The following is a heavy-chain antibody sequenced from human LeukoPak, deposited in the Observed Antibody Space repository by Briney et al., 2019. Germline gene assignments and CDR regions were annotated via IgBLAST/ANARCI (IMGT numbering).Heavy chain of an antibody. CDR3: VRAVSGTLGGAFDI. Sequence: ASVKVSCKASGYTFIDYFIHWMRQTPVQGLEWLGWINPNSGVTRYAQKFQDRVTMTRDTAAYMELSSLKSDDTAMYYCVRAVSGTLGGAFDIWGQGTAVTVSS. D-gene: IGHD1-7*01. V-gene: IGHV1-2*02. J-gene: IGHJ3*02. CDR1: GYTFIDYF. CDR2: INPNSGVT.